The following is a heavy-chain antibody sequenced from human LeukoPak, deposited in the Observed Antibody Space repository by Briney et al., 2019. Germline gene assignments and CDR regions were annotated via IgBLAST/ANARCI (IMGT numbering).Heavy chain of an antibody. CDR3: ARDSVDTAAGYYYYGMDV. V-gene: IGHV6-1*01. J-gene: IGHJ6*02. Sequence: SQTLSLTCAISGDSFSSNSAAWNWIRQSPSRGLEWLGRTYYRSKWYNDYAVSVKSRITINPDTSKNQFSVQLNSVTPEDTAVYYCARDSVDTAAGYYYYGMDVWGQGTTVTVSS. D-gene: IGHD5-18*01. CDR2: TYYRSKWYN. CDR1: GDSFSSNSAA.